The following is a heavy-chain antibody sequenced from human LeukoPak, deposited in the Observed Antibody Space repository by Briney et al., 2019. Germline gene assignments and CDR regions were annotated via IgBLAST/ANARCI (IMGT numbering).Heavy chain of an antibody. V-gene: IGHV1-18*01. Sequence: ASVKVSCRASGYTFTSYGISWVRQAPGQGLEWMGWISAYNGNTNYAQKLQGRVTMTTDTSTSTAYMELRSLRSDDTAVYYCARGRIVGVSWPLGYWGQGTLVTVSS. J-gene: IGHJ4*02. CDR1: GYTFTSYG. CDR3: ARGRIVGVSWPLGY. CDR2: ISAYNGNT. D-gene: IGHD1-26*01.